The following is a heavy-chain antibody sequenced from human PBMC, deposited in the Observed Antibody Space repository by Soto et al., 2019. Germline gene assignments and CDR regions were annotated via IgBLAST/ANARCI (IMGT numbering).Heavy chain of an antibody. CDR2: INPSGGST. J-gene: IGHJ6*02. Sequence: ASVKVSCKASGYTFTSYYMHWVRQAPGQGLEWMGIINPSGGSTSYAQKFQGRVTMTRDTSTSTVYMELSSPRSEDTAVYYCARGGAYSSGWYGDYYYYGMDVWGQGTTVTVSS. D-gene: IGHD6-19*01. CDR3: ARGGAYSSGWYGDYYYYGMDV. V-gene: IGHV1-46*01. CDR1: GYTFTSYY.